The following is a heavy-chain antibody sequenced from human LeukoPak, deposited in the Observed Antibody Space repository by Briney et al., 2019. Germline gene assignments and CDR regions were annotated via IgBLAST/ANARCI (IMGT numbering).Heavy chain of an antibody. Sequence: SETLSLTCTVSGGSISSSSYYWGWIRQPPGKGLEWIGTIYYSGSTYYNPSLKSRVTISVDTSKNQFSLKLSSVTAADTAVYYCARRSPYSGYRGYYYFDYWGQGTLVTVSS. CDR3: ARRSPYSGYRGYYYFDY. CDR2: IYYSGST. V-gene: IGHV4-39*07. D-gene: IGHD5-12*01. CDR1: GGSISSSSYY. J-gene: IGHJ4*02.